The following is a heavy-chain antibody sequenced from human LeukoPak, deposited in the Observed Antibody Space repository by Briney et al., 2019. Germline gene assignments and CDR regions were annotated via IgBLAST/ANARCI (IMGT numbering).Heavy chain of an antibody. CDR3: ARLGFWRGYFVFDY. CDR2: IYYSGST. D-gene: IGHD3-3*01. CDR1: GDSISSYY. J-gene: IGHJ4*02. V-gene: IGHV4-59*08. Sequence: PSETLSLTCAVSGDSISSYYWSWVRQPPGKGLEWIGFIYYSGSTNYNPSLQSRVTISVDTSKNQFSLKLSSVTAADTAVYYCARLGFWRGYFVFDYWGQGTLVTVSS.